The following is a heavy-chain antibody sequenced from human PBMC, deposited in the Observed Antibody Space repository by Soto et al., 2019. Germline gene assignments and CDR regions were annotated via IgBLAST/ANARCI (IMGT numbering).Heavy chain of an antibody. J-gene: IGHJ4*02. CDR2: IPYDGSNK. D-gene: IGHD6-19*01. V-gene: IGHV3-30*18. CDR3: AKGDRSAWYSTLDY. Sequence: GGSLRLSCAASGFTFSSYGMHWVRQAPDKGLEWVAVIPYDGSNKFYADSVKGRFTISRDNSKNTLYLQVNGLRAEDTAVYYCAKGDRSAWYSTLDYWGQGTLVTVSS. CDR1: GFTFSSYG.